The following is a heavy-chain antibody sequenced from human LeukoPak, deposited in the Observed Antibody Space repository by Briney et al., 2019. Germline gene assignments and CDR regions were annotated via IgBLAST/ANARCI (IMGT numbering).Heavy chain of an antibody. CDR2: IYHSGST. Sequence: HSETLSLTCTASGYSISSDYYWGWIRQPPGKGPESIGSIYHSGSTYYIPSLKSRVTISVDTSMNQFSLKLSSVTAADTAVYYCARGNVIVPAAIEYYFDYWGQGTLVTVSS. CDR1: GYSISSDYY. V-gene: IGHV4-38-2*02. CDR3: ARGNVIVPAAIEYYFDY. D-gene: IGHD2-2*02. J-gene: IGHJ4*02.